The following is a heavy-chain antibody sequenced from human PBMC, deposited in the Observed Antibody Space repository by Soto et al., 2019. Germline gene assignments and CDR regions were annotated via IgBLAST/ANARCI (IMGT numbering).Heavy chain of an antibody. CDR1: GFTFSSYA. V-gene: IGHV3-23*01. D-gene: IGHD5-18*01. J-gene: IGHJ4*02. CDR2: ISGSGGST. Sequence: PGGSLRLACAASGFTFSSYAMSWVRQAPGKGLEWVSAISGSGGSTYYADSVKGRFTISRDNSKNTLYLQMNSLRAEDTAVYYCAKDWDSYGYPPXFDYWRQGTLVTVSS. CDR3: AKDWDSYGYPPXFDY.